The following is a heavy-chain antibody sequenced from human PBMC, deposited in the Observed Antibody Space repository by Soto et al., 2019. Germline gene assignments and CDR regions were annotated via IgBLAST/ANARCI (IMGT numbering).Heavy chain of an antibody. J-gene: IGHJ4*02. CDR2: IIPIFGTA. V-gene: IGHV1-69*01. D-gene: IGHD3-9*01. CDR1: GGTFSSYA. Sequence: QVQLVQSGAEVKKPGSSVKVSCKASGGTFSSYAISWVRQAPGQGLAWMGGIIPIFGTANYAQTFQGRVTITADESTSTAYMELSSLRSEDTAVYYCARSIRYFDWLLLHFDYWGQGTLVTVSS. CDR3: ARSIRYFDWLLLHFDY.